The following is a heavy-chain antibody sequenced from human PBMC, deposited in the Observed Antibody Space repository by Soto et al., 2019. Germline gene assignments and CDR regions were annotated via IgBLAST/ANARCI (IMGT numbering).Heavy chain of an antibody. Sequence: SETLSLTCTVSGGSISSSSYYWGWIRQPPGKGLEWIGSIYYSGSTYYNPSLKSRVTISVDTSKNQFSLKLSSVTAADTAVYYCARVMRWLQGHFDYWGQGTLVTVSS. V-gene: IGHV4-39*01. CDR3: ARVMRWLQGHFDY. CDR2: IYYSGST. CDR1: GGSISSSSYY. J-gene: IGHJ4*02. D-gene: IGHD5-12*01.